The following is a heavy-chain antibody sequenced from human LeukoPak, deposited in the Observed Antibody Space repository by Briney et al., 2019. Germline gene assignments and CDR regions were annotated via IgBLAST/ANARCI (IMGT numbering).Heavy chain of an antibody. CDR2: INEGRTEK. D-gene: IGHD3-10*01. CDR3: NLRAGDTAVYYCARWSGTKYHVGHNYFDS. Sequence: GGSLSLSCEASEFTFSGYWMSWVRQAPGKGLEWVAYINEGRTEKYYADSAKGRFTISRDNAHNSLYLQMDSLRAGDTARQMDNLRAGDTAVYYCARWSGTKYHVGHNYFDSWGPGTLVTVSS. CDR1: EFTFSGYW. J-gene: IGHJ4*02. V-gene: IGHV3-7*03.